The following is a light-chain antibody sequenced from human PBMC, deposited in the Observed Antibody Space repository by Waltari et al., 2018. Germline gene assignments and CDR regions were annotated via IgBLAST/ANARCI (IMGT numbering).Light chain of an antibody. CDR3: QQYNTFPYN. Sequence: DIQMTQSPPTLSASIGDRVTLSCRASQSVNTWLSWYQQKPGKAPKLLIYKASNLQTGVPSRFSGSGSGTKFTLTISSLQPDDFATYYCQQYNTFPYNFGQGTTLEIK. CDR1: QSVNTW. V-gene: IGKV1-5*03. J-gene: IGKJ2*01. CDR2: KAS.